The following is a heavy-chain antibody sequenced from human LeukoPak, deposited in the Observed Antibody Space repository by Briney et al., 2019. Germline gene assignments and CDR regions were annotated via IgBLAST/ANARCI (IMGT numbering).Heavy chain of an antibody. V-gene: IGHV3-21*01. Sequence: GGSLTLSCAASGFTFSSYSMNWVRQAPGKGLEWVSSISSSSSYIYYADSVKGRFTISRDNAKTSLYLQMNSLRAEDTAVYYCAREDSGYDEYYFDYWGQGTLVTVSS. CDR2: ISSSSSYI. J-gene: IGHJ4*02. CDR1: GFTFSSYS. CDR3: AREDSGYDEYYFDY. D-gene: IGHD5-12*01.